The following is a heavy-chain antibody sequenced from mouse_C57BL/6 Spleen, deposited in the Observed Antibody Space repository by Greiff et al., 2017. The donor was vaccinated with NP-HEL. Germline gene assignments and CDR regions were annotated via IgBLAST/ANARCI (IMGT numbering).Heavy chain of an antibody. CDR3: AGGEGDVGRYFDV. CDR1: GYAFSSSW. J-gene: IGHJ1*03. CDR2: IYPGDGDT. D-gene: IGHD3-3*01. V-gene: IGHV1-82*01. Sequence: QVQLKDSGPELVKPGASVKISCKASGYAFSSSWMNWVKQRPGKGLEWIGRIYPGDGDTNYNGKFKGKATLTADKSSSTAYMQLSSLTSEDSAVYFCAGGEGDVGRYFDVWGTGTTVTVSS.